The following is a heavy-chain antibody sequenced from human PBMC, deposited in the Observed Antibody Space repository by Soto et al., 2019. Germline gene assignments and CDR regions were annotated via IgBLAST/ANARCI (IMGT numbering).Heavy chain of an antibody. CDR2: IIPMLGTP. J-gene: IGHJ4*02. CDR1: GDTFSSYA. CDR3: AKEKSRYDRSGYYRPDY. Sequence: SVKVFCKSSGDTFSSYAISWVRQAPGQGLEWMGGIIPMLGTPSYAQKFQDRVTITADKFTSTAYMELSGLRSEDTAVYYCAKEKSRYDRSGYYRPDYWGQGTLVTVSS. D-gene: IGHD3-22*01. V-gene: IGHV1-69*10.